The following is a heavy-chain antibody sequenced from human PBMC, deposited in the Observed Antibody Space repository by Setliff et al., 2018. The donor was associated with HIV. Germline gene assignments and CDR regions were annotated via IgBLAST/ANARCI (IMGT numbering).Heavy chain of an antibody. CDR3: ARQAVDCSGGTCYSTSAFDY. CDR2: INPDDSDS. D-gene: IGHD2-15*01. J-gene: IGHJ4*02. Sequence: GESLKISCKTSGYNFATYYIVWVRQMPGKGLEWMGRINPDDSDSRYSPSFQGQVTISADKSVSTAYLQWSSLKASDTAMYYCARQAVDCSGGTCYSTSAFDYWGQGTLVTVSS. CDR1: GYNFATYY. V-gene: IGHV5-51*01.